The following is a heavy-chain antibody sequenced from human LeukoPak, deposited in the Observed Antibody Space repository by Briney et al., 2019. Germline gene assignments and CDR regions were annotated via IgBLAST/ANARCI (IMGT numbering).Heavy chain of an antibody. CDR1: GYTFTGYY. J-gene: IGHJ4*02. Sequence: ASMKVSCKASGYTFTGYYMHWVRQAPGQGLEWMGIINPSGGSTSYAQKFQGRVTMTRDTSTSTVYMELSSLRSEDTAVYYCARDYNDGGAAFDYWGQGTLVTVSS. CDR2: INPSGGST. CDR3: ARDYNDGGAAFDY. D-gene: IGHD3-16*01. V-gene: IGHV1-46*01.